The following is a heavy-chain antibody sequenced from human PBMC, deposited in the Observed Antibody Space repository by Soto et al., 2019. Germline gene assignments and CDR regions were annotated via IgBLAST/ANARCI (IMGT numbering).Heavy chain of an antibody. J-gene: IGHJ4*02. CDR1: GGSISSYY. CDR3: ARGIYYDSSGYLSYYFDY. Sequence: PSETLSLTCTVSGGSISSYYWSWTRQPPGKGLEWIGYIYYSGSTNYNPSLKSRVTISVDTSKNQFSLKLSSVTAADTAVYYCARGIYYDSSGYLSYYFDYWGQGTLVTVSS. V-gene: IGHV4-59*01. CDR2: IYYSGST. D-gene: IGHD3-22*01.